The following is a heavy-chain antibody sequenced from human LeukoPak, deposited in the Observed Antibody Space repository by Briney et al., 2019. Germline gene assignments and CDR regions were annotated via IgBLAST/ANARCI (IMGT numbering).Heavy chain of an antibody. CDR3: TTEGGSMVRGVIITPEFDY. D-gene: IGHD3-10*01. CDR2: IKSKTDGGTT. Sequence: GGSLRLSFAASGFTFSNAWMSWVRQAPGKGLEWVGRIKSKTDGGTTDYAAPVKGRFTISRDDSKNTLDLQMNSLKTEDTAVYYCTTEGGSMVRGVIITPEFDYWGQGTLVTVSS. CDR1: GFTFSNAW. J-gene: IGHJ4*02. V-gene: IGHV3-15*01.